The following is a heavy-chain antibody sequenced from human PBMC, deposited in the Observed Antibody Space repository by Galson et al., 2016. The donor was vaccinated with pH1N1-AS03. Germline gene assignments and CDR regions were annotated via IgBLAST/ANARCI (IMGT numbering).Heavy chain of an antibody. D-gene: IGHD3-9*01. CDR3: ATAGNYFDIQRFDY. V-gene: IGHV1-69*05. CDR2: VKGVFRTT. J-gene: IGHJ4*02. CDR1: GLTFSSYA. Sequence: SVKVSCKASGLTFSSYAISWVRQAPGQGLEWMGGVKGVFRTTNYAQKFQVRITITMDQSTGTAYMEVSSLGAEDTAVYYCATAGNYFDIQRFDYWGQGTPVTVFS.